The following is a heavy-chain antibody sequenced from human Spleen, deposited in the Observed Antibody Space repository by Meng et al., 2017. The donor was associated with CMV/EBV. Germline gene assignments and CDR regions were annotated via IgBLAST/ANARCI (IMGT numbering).Heavy chain of an antibody. D-gene: IGHD1-26*01. CDR2: IRYDGSNK. J-gene: IGHJ4*02. V-gene: IGHV3-30*02. CDR3: AKIWYGGIVGATSKSSFDY. Sequence: GESLKISCAASGFTFSSYGMHWVRQAPGKGLEWVAFIRYDGSNKYYADSVKGRFTISRDNSKNTLYLQMNSLRAEDTAVYYCAKIWYGGIVGATSKSSFDYWGQGTLVTVSS. CDR1: GFTFSSYG.